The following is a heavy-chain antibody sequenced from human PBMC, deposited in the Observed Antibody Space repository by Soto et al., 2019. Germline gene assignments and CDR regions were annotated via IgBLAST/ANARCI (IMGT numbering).Heavy chain of an antibody. Sequence: QVQLRESGPGLVKPSQTLSLTCTVSGGSISSAGYHWSWIRQHPGKGLEWIGHISYSGSTYYNPSLRRRVTISVDTSKNQYTRKLSSLTAADTAVYYCARDSGSYSWFDNWGQGTLVTVSS. J-gene: IGHJ4*02. V-gene: IGHV4-31*03. D-gene: IGHD1-26*01. CDR3: ARDSGSYSWFDN. CDR1: GGSISSAGYH. CDR2: ISYSGST.